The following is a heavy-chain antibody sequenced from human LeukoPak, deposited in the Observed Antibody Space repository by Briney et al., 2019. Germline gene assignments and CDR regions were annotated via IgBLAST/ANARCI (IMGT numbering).Heavy chain of an antibody. CDR2: ISGSGGST. D-gene: IGHD6-19*01. J-gene: IGHJ4*02. Sequence: PGGSLRLSCAASGFTFSGYAMSWVRQAPGKGLEWVSAISGSGGSTYYADSVKGRFTISRDNSKNTLYLQMNSLRAEDTAVYYCAKDSEQWLARYYFDYWGQGTLVIVSS. CDR3: AKDSEQWLARYYFDY. CDR1: GFTFSGYA. V-gene: IGHV3-23*01.